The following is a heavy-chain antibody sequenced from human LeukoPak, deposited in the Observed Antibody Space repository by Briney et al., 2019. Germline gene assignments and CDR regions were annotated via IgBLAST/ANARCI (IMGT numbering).Heavy chain of an antibody. J-gene: IGHJ3*02. Sequence: ASVKVSCKASGYTFTSYSIDWVRQAPGQGLEWMAWISAYNGNTNYAQKFHGRVTLTRDTSTSIAYMELRSLRSDDTAVYFCARGMSGYTEDPFDIWGQGTVVTVSS. D-gene: IGHD2-2*02. V-gene: IGHV1-18*01. CDR1: GYTFTSYS. CDR3: ARGMSGYTEDPFDI. CDR2: ISAYNGNT.